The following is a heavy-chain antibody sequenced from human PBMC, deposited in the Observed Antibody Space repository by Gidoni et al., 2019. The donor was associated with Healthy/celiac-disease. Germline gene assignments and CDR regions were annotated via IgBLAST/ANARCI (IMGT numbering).Heavy chain of an antibody. CDR3: ARGPGCSGGSCEFDY. Sequence: QVQLQQWGAGLLKPSETLSPTCAVYGGSFSGYYWHWIRQPPGQGLEWIGELNNSGSTNYNPYLKSRVTISVDTAKSQFSLKLSSVTAADTAVYYCARGPGCSGGSCEFDYWGQGTLVTVSS. CDR1: GGSFSGYY. CDR2: LNNSGST. V-gene: IGHV4-34*01. J-gene: IGHJ4*02. D-gene: IGHD2-15*01.